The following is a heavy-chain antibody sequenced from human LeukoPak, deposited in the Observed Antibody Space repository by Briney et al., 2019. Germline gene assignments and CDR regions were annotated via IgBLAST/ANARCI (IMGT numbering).Heavy chain of an antibody. Sequence: GGSLRLSCVASGFTFKSHWMHWVRQSPGKGLEWVSFIYGDGSSTGYADSVKGRFTISRDNAKNTLSLQMNNLRVEDTAVYYCARDVVWGFDYWGQGILVTVSS. CDR3: ARDVVWGFDY. V-gene: IGHV3-74*01. CDR2: IYGDGSST. D-gene: IGHD7-27*01. J-gene: IGHJ4*02. CDR1: GFTFKSHW.